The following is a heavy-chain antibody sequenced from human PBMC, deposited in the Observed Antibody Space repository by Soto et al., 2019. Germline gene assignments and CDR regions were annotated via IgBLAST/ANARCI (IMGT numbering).Heavy chain of an antibody. CDR3: ARETPHSSSWYCDY. CDR2: IYYSKST. CDR1: GGSISSGGYY. Sequence: SESLSLTCTVSGGSISSGGYYWSWIRQHPGKGLEWIGYIYYSKSTYYNPSLKSRVTISLDTSKNQFSLKLTSVTAADTAVYYCARETPHSSSWYCDYWGQGTLVTVSS. D-gene: IGHD6-13*01. V-gene: IGHV4-31*03. J-gene: IGHJ4*02.